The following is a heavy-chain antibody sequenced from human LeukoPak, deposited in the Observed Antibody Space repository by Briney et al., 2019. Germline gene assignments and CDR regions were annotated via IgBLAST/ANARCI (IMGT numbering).Heavy chain of an antibody. Sequence: SETLSLTCAVYGGSFSGYYWSWIRQPPGKGLEWIGEINHSGSTNYNPSLKSRVTISVDTSKNQFSLKLSSVTAADTVVYYCARGVLTGYFSSFYYGMDVWGQGTTVTVSS. CDR1: GGSFSGYY. V-gene: IGHV4-34*01. J-gene: IGHJ6*02. CDR3: ARGVLTGYFSSFYYGMDV. CDR2: INHSGST. D-gene: IGHD3-9*01.